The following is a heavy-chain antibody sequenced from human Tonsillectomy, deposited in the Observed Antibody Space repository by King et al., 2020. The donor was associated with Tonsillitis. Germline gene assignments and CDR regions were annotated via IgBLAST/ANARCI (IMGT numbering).Heavy chain of an antibody. J-gene: IGHJ4*02. CDR3: ASADADQIFDY. CDR1: GYSISSGYY. V-gene: IGHV4-38-2*01. Sequence: QLQESGPGLVKPSETLSLTCAVSGYSISSGYYWGWIRQPPGKGLEWIGSIYHSGSTYYNPSLKSRVTISVDTSKNQFSLKLSSVTAADTAVYYCASADADQIFDYWGQGTLVTVSS. CDR2: IYHSGST.